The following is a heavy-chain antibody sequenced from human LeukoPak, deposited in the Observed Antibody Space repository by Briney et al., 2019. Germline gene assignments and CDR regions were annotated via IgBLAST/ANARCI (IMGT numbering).Heavy chain of an antibody. Sequence: SETLSLTCAVSGGSISSSNWWSWVRQPPGKGLEWIGEIYHSGSTNYNPSLKSRVTISVDKSKNQFSLKLSSVTAADTAVYYCASVTPENLYSSVGATAYYFDYWGQGTLVTVSS. CDR2: IYHSGST. D-gene: IGHD1-26*01. CDR1: GGSISSSNW. V-gene: IGHV4-4*02. CDR3: ASVTPENLYSSVGATAYYFDY. J-gene: IGHJ4*02.